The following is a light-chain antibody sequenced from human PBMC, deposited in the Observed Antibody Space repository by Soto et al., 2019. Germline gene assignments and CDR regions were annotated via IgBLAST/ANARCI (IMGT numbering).Light chain of an antibody. J-gene: IGKJ1*01. V-gene: IGKV1-39*01. CDR1: QSISTY. Sequence: DVRMTQSPSSLSASVGDSVTITCRASQSISTYLNWYQQKPGRAPKVVIYAASNLQSGVPSRFSGSGSGTDLTLTIRGLQPGDSATYFCQQSFGITWTFGQGTKVEIK. CDR2: AAS. CDR3: QQSFGITWT.